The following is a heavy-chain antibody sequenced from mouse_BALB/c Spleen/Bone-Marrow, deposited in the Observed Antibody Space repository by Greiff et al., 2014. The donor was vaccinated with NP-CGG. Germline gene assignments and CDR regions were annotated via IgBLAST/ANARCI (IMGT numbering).Heavy chain of an antibody. CDR2: ISSGGST. Sequence: EVMLVESGGGLVKPGGSLKLSCAASGFTFSSYAMSWVRQTPEKRLEWVASISSGGSTYYPDSVKGRFTISRDNARNILYRQMSSLRSEDTAMYYCAKRGAYGNFWFAYWGQGTLVTVSA. J-gene: IGHJ3*01. CDR3: AKRGAYGNFWFAY. D-gene: IGHD2-10*02. V-gene: IGHV5-6-5*01. CDR1: GFTFSSYA.